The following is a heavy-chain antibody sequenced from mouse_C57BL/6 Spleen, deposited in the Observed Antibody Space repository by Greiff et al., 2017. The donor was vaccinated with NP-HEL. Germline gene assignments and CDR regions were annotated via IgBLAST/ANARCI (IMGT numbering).Heavy chain of an antibody. D-gene: IGHD2-4*01. Sequence: QVQLQQSGPELVKPGASVKLSCKASGYTFTSYWMHWVKQRPGQGLEWIGNINPSNGGTNYNEKFKSKATLTVDKSSSTAYMQLSSLTSEDSAVYYGARKIYYDYDGAMDYWGQGTSVTVSS. V-gene: IGHV1-53*01. CDR2: INPSNGGT. CDR1: GYTFTSYW. CDR3: ARKIYYDYDGAMDY. J-gene: IGHJ4*01.